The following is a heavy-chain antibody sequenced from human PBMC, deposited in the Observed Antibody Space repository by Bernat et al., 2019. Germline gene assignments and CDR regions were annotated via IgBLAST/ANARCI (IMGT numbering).Heavy chain of an antibody. CDR2: IRSKDYRGTT. CDR1: GFTFGDHA. D-gene: IGHD1-7*01. Sequence: EVQLVESGGGLVQPGRSLRLSCTASGFTFGDHAMSWVRQAPGKGLEWVGFIRSKDYRGTTEYAASVKGRFTISRGDSKSIAYLQMNSLKTEDTAVYYCTRGNNWNYYFDYWGQGTLVTVSS. V-gene: IGHV3-49*04. J-gene: IGHJ4*02. CDR3: TRGNNWNYYFDY.